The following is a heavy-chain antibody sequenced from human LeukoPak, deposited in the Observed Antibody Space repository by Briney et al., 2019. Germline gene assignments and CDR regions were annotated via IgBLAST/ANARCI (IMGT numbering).Heavy chain of an antibody. D-gene: IGHD1-26*01. CDR1: GFTFSNYA. Sequence: GGSLRLSCSASGFTFSNYAMYWVRQAPGKGLEYISAISSNGGSTYYADSVKGRFTISRDNSKNTLYLQMSSLRSEDTAVYYCAGSVEGGRAHWGQGTLVTVSS. CDR3: AGSVEGGRAH. CDR2: ISSNGGST. J-gene: IGHJ4*02. V-gene: IGHV3-64D*08.